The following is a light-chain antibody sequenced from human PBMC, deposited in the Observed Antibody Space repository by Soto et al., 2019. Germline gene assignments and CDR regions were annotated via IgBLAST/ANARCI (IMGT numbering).Light chain of an antibody. Sequence: QSVLTQPPSTSGTPGQRLTIACSGSISNIGSNHVSWYQQLPGTAPQLLIYRNNQRPSGVPDRFSGSKSGTSASLAITGLRSEAAADYYCAAWDDSLTGPIFGGGTKLTVL. J-gene: IGLJ2*01. CDR1: ISNIGSNH. CDR3: AAWDDSLTGPI. V-gene: IGLV1-47*01. CDR2: RNN.